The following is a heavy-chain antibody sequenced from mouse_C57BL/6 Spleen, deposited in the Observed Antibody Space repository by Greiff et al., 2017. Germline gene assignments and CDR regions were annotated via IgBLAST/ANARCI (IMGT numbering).Heavy chain of an antibody. Sequence: EVKLVESGGGLVQPGGSLKLSCAASGFTFSDYYMYWVRQTPEKRLEWVAYISNGGGSTYYPDTVKGRFTISSDNANNTLYLQISRLKSEDTAMYYCASYSTYAFDYRGPGTTLTVSS. J-gene: IGHJ2*01. CDR1: GFTFSDYY. V-gene: IGHV5-12*01. D-gene: IGHD2-5*01. CDR2: ISNGGGST. CDR3: ASYSTYAFDY.